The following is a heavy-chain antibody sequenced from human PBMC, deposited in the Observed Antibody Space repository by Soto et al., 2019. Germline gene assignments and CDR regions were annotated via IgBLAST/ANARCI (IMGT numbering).Heavy chain of an antibody. V-gene: IGHV3-53*01. CDR1: GFSVTRTY. D-gene: IGHD2-15*01. CDR2: IYRDDKT. Sequence: GGSLRLSCAASGFSVTRTYMTWVRQAPGKGLEWVSVIYRDDKTFYADSVKGRFTISRDNSKNILYLQMNSLRAEDTAIYYRARDSRYLGEKYGLYYWGQRSLVTVS. CDR3: ARDSRYLGEKYGLYY. J-gene: IGHJ4*02.